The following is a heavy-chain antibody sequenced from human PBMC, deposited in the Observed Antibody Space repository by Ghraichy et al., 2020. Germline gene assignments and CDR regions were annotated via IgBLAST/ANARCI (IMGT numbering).Heavy chain of an antibody. CDR2: IKEDGTQQ. V-gene: IGHV3-7*03. D-gene: IGHD3-16*01. J-gene: IGHJ4*02. CDR3: SRGGGWFPDY. CDR1: GFTFRNYW. Sequence: GGSLRLSCAASGFTFRNYWMNWVRQAPGKGLEWVACIKEDGTQQYYVDSVEGRFTISRDNAKNLLYRQLDSLRADDTAVYYCSRGGGWFPDYWGQGTLVSVSS.